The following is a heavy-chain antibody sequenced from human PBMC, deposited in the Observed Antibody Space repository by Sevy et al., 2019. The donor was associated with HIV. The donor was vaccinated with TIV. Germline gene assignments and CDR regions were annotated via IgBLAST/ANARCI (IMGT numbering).Heavy chain of an antibody. CDR1: GYTFTDYY. CDR3: ARDVSTANWFDP. CDR2: INPNSGGT. V-gene: IGHV1-2*02. Sequence: ASVKVSCQASGYTFTDYYMHWVRQAPGQGLEWMGWINPNSGGTNYAQKFQGRVTMTRDTSISTAYMELSRLKSDDTAVYYCARDVSTANWFDPWGQRTLVTVSS. D-gene: IGHD1-1*01. J-gene: IGHJ5*02.